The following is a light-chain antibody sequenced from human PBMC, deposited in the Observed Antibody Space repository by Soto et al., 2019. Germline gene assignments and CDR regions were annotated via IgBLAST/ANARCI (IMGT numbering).Light chain of an antibody. CDR1: SSDVGGYNY. Sequence: QSALPQPASVSGSPGQSITISCTGTSSDVGGYNYVSWYQQHPGKAPKLMIYEVSNRPSGVSNRFSGSKSGNTASLTVSGLQAEDEADYYCTSYRSSNTWVFGGGTKVTVL. CDR3: TSYRSSNTWV. V-gene: IGLV2-14*01. CDR2: EVS. J-gene: IGLJ3*02.